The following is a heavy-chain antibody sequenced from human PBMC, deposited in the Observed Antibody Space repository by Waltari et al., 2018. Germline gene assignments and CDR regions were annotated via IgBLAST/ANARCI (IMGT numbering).Heavy chain of an antibody. CDR2: ISGSGGST. CDR3: AKENFWEYFDY. D-gene: IGHD3-10*01. Sequence: EVQLLESGGGLVQPGGSLRLSCAASGFTFRRYHQRWARQAPGKGLEWVSAISGSGGSTYYADSVKGRFTISRDNSKNTLYLQMNSLRAEDTAVYYCAKENFWEYFDYWGQGTLVTVSS. V-gene: IGHV3-23*01. CDR1: GFTFRRYH. J-gene: IGHJ4*02.